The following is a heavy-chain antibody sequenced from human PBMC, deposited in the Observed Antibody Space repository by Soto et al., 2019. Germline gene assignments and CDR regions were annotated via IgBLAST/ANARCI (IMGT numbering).Heavy chain of an antibody. CDR3: AKGGNSDWFDP. CDR1: RFAFISYA. D-gene: IGHD2-21*02. Sequence: GGSLRLSGAASRFAFISYAIVWRRQAPGKWLEWVSAISGSGGSTYYADAVKGRFTISRDNSKNTLYLQMNSLRAEDTAVYYCAKGGNSDWFDPWGQGTLVTVSS. V-gene: IGHV3-23*01. J-gene: IGHJ5*02. CDR2: ISGSGGST.